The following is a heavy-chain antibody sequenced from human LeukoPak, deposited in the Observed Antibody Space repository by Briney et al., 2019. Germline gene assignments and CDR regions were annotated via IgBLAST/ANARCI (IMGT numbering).Heavy chain of an antibody. D-gene: IGHD6-19*01. Sequence: PGGSLRLSCVASGFTFKTYAMSWVRQAPGKGLEWVSHLSGSGFNAYYADSVKGRFTISRDNSKNRLYLQMNSLRVEDTAVYFCTTSDSGWPHWGQGTLVTVSS. J-gene: IGHJ4*02. CDR1: GFTFKTYA. V-gene: IGHV3-23*01. CDR3: TTSDSGWPH. CDR2: LSGSGFNA.